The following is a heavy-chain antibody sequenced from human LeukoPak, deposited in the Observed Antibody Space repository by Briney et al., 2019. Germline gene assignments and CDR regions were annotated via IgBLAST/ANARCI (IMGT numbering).Heavy chain of an antibody. D-gene: IGHD6-13*01. CDR1: GGSISSYY. CDR2: IYYSGST. Sequence: SETLSLTCTVSGGSISSYYWSWIRQPPGKGLEWIGYIYYSGSTNYNPSLKSRVTISVDTSKNQFSLKLSSVTAADTAMYYCARHTGYQDYWGQGTLVTVSS. V-gene: IGHV4-59*01. CDR3: ARHTGYQDY. J-gene: IGHJ4*02.